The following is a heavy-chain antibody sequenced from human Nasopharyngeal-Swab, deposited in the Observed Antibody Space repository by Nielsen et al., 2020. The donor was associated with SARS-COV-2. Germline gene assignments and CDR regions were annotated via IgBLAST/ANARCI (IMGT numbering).Heavy chain of an antibody. J-gene: IGHJ6*03. CDR1: GSSISSGYY. V-gene: IGHV4-38-2*02. Sequence: SETLSLTCTVSGSSISSGYYWGWIRQPPGKGLEWIGSIYHSGSTYYNPSLKSRVTISVDTSKNQFSLKLSSVTAADTAVYYCARGLRGYSYGYSYYYMDVWGKGTTVTVSS. CDR3: ARGLRGYSYGYSYYYMDV. CDR2: IYHSGST. D-gene: IGHD5-18*01.